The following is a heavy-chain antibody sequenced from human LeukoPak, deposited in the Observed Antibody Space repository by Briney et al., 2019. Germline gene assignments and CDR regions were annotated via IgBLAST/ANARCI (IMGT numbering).Heavy chain of an antibody. CDR1: GYNFSSYG. V-gene: IGHV1-18*01. Sequence: ASVKVSCKASGYNFSSYGISWVRQAPGQGLEWIAWINPYNGDTNYVQTLQGRLTITRDTSTSTAYLDLRSLRSDDTAVYYCAKHFTGYTSDAFDIWGQGTMVTVSS. D-gene: IGHD2-2*02. J-gene: IGHJ3*02. CDR2: INPYNGDT. CDR3: AKHFTGYTSDAFDI.